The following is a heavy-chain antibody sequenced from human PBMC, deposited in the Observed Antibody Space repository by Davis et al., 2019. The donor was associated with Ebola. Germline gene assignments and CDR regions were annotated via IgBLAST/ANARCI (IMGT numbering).Heavy chain of an antibody. CDR3: ARENSGDPGHLDY. J-gene: IGHJ4*02. CDR2: ISGGGGAT. CDR1: GFTFSSYA. V-gene: IGHV3-23*01. D-gene: IGHD7-27*01. Sequence: GESLKISCAASGFTFSSYAMSWVRLPPGKGLEWVSAISGGGGATYYADSVKGRFTISRDNAKNSLYLQMNSLRAEDTAVYYCARENSGDPGHLDYWGQGTLVTVSS.